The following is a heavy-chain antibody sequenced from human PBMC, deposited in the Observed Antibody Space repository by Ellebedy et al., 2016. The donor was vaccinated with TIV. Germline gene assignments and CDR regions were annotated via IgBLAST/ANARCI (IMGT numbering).Heavy chain of an antibody. CDR3: ARARSSGWLHTPDY. Sequence: AASVKVSCKASGYTFTSYFMHWLRQAPGQGLEWMGIINPSVGSTTYAQKLQDRVTMTRDTSTSTVYMGLSSLRSEDTAVYYCARARSSGWLHTPDYWGQGTLVTVSS. CDR2: INPSVGST. D-gene: IGHD6-19*01. J-gene: IGHJ4*02. V-gene: IGHV1-46*04. CDR1: GYTFTSYF.